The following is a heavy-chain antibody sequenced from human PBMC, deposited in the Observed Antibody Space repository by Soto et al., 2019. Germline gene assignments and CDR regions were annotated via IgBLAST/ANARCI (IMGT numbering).Heavy chain of an antibody. V-gene: IGHV1-3*01. CDR3: GTAAADH. CDR2: INADDGDT. J-gene: IGHJ4*02. D-gene: IGHD6-25*01. CDR1: GYTFTNYA. Sequence: VQLVQSGAEVKKPGASVKVSCKASGYTFTNYAIHWVRQAPGQSLEWMGWINADDGDTRFSQKFQDRVTLTRDTSAGTAYMEMSSLTSEDAAMYYCGTAAADHWGQGTLVTVSS.